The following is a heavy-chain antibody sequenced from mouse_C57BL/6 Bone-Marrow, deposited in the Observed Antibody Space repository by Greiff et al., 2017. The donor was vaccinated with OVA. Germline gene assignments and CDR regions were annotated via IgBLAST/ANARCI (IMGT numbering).Heavy chain of an antibody. D-gene: IGHD1-1*01. J-gene: IGHJ1*03. V-gene: IGHV1-19*01. Sequence: EVKLMESGPVLVKPGASVKMSCKASGYTFTDYYMNWVKQSHGKSLEWIGVINPYNGGTSYNQKFKGKATLTVDKSSSTAYMELNSLTSEDSAVYYCARLLRYFDVWGTGTTVTVSS. CDR3: ARLLRYFDV. CDR1: GYTFTDYY. CDR2: INPYNGGT.